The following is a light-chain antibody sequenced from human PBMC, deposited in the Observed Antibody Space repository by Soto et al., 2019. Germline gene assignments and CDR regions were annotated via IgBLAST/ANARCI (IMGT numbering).Light chain of an antibody. CDR2: GAS. CDR1: QSVSNIY. J-gene: IGKJ2*01. CDR3: QQYDNSLYT. Sequence: EIVLTQSPGTLSLSPGERATLSCRASQSVSNIYLAWYQQKPGQAPRLLIYGASSRPTGIPDRFSGSGFGTDFTLTISRLEPEDFAVYYCQQYDNSLYTFGQGTKLEIK. V-gene: IGKV3-20*01.